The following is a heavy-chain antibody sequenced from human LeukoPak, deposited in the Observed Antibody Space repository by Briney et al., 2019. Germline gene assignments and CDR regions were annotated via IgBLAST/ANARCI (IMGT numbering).Heavy chain of an antibody. D-gene: IGHD1-7*01. J-gene: IGHJ6*03. Sequence: SETLSLTCTVSGGSISSYYWSWIRQPPGKGLEWIGYIYYSGSTNYNPSLKSRVNISVDTSKNQFSLKLSSVTAADTAVYYCARDNWNSGYMDVWGKGTTVTVSS. CDR3: ARDNWNSGYMDV. CDR2: IYYSGST. CDR1: GGSISSYY. V-gene: IGHV4-59*12.